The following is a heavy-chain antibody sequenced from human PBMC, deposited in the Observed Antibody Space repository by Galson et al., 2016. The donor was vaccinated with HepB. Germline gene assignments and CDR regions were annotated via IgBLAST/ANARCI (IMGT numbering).Heavy chain of an antibody. D-gene: IGHD6-13*01. CDR1: GFTFSSYA. V-gene: IGHV4-59*01. CDR3: ARGRWTAAGTFYFDY. J-gene: IGHJ4*02. Sequence: LRLSCAASGFTFSSYAMRWIRQPPGKALEWIGYMYMYKSGSTKYNPSLKSRVTISVDTSKNQFSLKLSSVTAADTAVYFCARGRWTAAGTFYFDYWGQGTMLTVSS. CDR2: MYKSGST.